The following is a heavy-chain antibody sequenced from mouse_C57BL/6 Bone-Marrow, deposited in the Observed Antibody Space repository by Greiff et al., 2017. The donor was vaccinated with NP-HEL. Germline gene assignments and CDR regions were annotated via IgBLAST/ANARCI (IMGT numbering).Heavy chain of an antibody. CDR1: GYSITSGYY. V-gene: IGHV3-6*01. D-gene: IGHD2-5*01. Sequence: EVKLMEPGPGLVKPSPSLSLTCSVTGYSITSGYYWNWIRQFPGNKLEWMGYISYDGSNNYNPSLKNRISITRDTSTNQFFLKLNSVTTEDTATYYCARGSYNNYEGYAMDYWGQGTSVTVSS. J-gene: IGHJ4*01. CDR2: ISYDGSN. CDR3: ARGSYNNYEGYAMDY.